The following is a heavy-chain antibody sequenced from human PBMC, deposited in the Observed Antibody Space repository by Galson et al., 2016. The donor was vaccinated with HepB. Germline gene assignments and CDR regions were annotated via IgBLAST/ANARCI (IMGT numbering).Heavy chain of an antibody. V-gene: IGHV3-7*01. Sequence: SLRLSCAASGFIFSSYWMNWVRQAPGKGLEWVADIKQDGSEKYYVDSVEGRFTVSRDNAKNSLYLQMSRLRAEDTAVYYCATMFYYYGSGFDRVDAFDIWGQGTMVTVSS. CDR3: ATMFYYYGSGFDRVDAFDI. D-gene: IGHD3-22*01. J-gene: IGHJ3*02. CDR1: GFIFSSYW. CDR2: IKQDGSEK.